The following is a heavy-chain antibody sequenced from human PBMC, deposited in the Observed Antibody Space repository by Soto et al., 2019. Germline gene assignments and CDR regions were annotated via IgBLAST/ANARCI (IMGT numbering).Heavy chain of an antibody. CDR3: VRWGWDTAMYDC. J-gene: IGHJ4*02. CDR1: GFTFSRYW. Sequence: EVQLVESGGGLVQPGGSLRLSCAASGFTFSRYWMHWVRQVPGKGLVWVSRMNSDGSTTNYADSVKGRFTISRDNAKNTLYLQMTSLTAEDTAVYYCVRWGWDTAMYDCWGQGTLATVSS. CDR2: MNSDGSTT. V-gene: IGHV3-74*01. D-gene: IGHD5-18*01.